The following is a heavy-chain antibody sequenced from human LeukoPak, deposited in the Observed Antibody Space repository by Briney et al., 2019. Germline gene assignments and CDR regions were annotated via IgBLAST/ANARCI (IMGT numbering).Heavy chain of an antibody. CDR1: GGSMSSYY. V-gene: IGHV4-59*01. J-gene: IGHJ4*02. CDR2: IYYSGTT. D-gene: IGHD4/OR15-4a*01. CDR3: ARDEYGGPFDY. Sequence: NSSETLSLTCTVSGGSMSSYYWYWIRQPPGKGLEWIGYIYYSGTTNYNPSLKSRVTISVDTSKNQFSLKLKSVTAADTAVYYCARDEYGGPFDYWGQGTLVTVSS.